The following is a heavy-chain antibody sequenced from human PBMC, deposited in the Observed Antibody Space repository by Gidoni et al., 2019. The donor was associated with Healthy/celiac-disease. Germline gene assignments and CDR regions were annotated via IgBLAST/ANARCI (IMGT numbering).Heavy chain of an antibody. D-gene: IGHD3-3*01. V-gene: IGHV4-30-4*01. CDR1: GDSISSGDYY. J-gene: IGHJ2*01. Sequence: QVQLQESGPGLANPSQTLSLTCTVSGDSISSGDYYWRWIRQPPGKGLEWIGYIYYSGTTYYNPSLKSRVTISVDTSKNQFSLKLSSVTAADTAVYYCARGQAPELEWSDWYFDLWGRGTLVTVSS. CDR3: ARGQAPELEWSDWYFDL. CDR2: IYYSGTT.